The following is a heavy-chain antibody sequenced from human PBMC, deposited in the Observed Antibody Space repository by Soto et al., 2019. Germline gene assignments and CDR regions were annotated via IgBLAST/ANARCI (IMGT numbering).Heavy chain of an antibody. CDR2: IYWDDDK. CDR1: GFSLSTSGVG. Sequence: QITLKESGPTLVKPTQTLTLTCTFSGFSLSTSGVGVGWIRQPPGKALEWLALIYWDDDKRYSPSLKSRLTITKDTSKNQVVLTMTNMDPVDTAPYYCAHRRPIPAAGTYFDYWGQGTLVTVSS. CDR3: AHRRPIPAAGTYFDY. D-gene: IGHD6-13*01. V-gene: IGHV2-5*02. J-gene: IGHJ4*02.